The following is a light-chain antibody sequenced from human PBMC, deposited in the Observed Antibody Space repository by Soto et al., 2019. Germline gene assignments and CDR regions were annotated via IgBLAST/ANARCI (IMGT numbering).Light chain of an antibody. V-gene: IGLV1-51*01. Sequence: QSVLTQPPSVSAAPGQTVTISCSGSSSNIGTDYVSWYQHLPGTAPKLLIYDTDKRPSGIPDRFSGSKSGTSATLGITGLQTGDEADYYCGTWDSSLSAEVFGGGTKVTVL. CDR1: SSNIGTDY. CDR2: DTD. J-gene: IGLJ2*01. CDR3: GTWDSSLSAEV.